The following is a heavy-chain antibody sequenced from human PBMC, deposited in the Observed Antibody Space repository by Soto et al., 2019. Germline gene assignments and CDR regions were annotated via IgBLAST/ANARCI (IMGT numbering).Heavy chain of an antibody. CDR1: GGSISSYY. J-gene: IGHJ4*02. CDR3: ARHLRSATYSYYFDY. Sequence: PSETLSLTCTVSGGSISSYYWSWIRQPPGKGLEWIGYIYSSGSTNYNPSLKSRVTMSVDTSRNQFSLNLTSVTAADTAIYFCARHLRSATYSYYFDYWGQGTLVTVSS. V-gene: IGHV4-59*08. D-gene: IGHD5-18*01. CDR2: IYSSGST.